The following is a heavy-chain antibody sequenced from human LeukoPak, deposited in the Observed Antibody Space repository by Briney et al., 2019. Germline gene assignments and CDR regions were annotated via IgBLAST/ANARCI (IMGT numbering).Heavy chain of an antibody. D-gene: IGHD3-10*01. J-gene: IGHJ4*02. CDR1: GFTFSSYW. CDR3: ARTYGSGSSFDY. Sequence: GGSLRLSCAASGFTFSSYWMNWVRQAPGKGLEWVSSISSSSSYIYYADSVKGRFTISRDNAKNSLYLQMNSLRAEDAAVYYCARTYGSGSSFDYWGQGTLVTVSS. CDR2: ISSSSSYI. V-gene: IGHV3-21*01.